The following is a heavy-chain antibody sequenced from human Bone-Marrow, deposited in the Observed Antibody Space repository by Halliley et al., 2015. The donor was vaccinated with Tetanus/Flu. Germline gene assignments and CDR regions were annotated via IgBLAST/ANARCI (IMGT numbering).Heavy chain of an antibody. J-gene: IGHJ4*02. CDR2: IIPFLDTV. CDR1: GGNFRSYV. Sequence: QLVQSGAEVKKPGSSVRVSCTASGGNFRSYVLNWVRQAPGQGLEWMGGIIPFLDTVNYAQTFQGRVTISADGSSTTAYMELSSLTSDDTALYFCARGHVGGRADYWGQGTRVTVSS. V-gene: IGHV1-69*01. CDR3: ARGHVGGRADY. D-gene: IGHD1-26*01.